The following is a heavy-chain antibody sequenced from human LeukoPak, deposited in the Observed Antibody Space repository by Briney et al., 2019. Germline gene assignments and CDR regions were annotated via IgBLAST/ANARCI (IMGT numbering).Heavy chain of an antibody. V-gene: IGHV4-30-2*01. Sequence: SQTLSLTCAVYGGSISSGGCSWSCIRQPPGKGLVWIGYIYHSGSTYYHPSLKSRVTISVDRSKNQFSLKLSSVTDADATAYYCARAPHAFDIWGQGKMVTVSS. CDR2: IYHSGST. J-gene: IGHJ3*02. CDR3: ARAPHAFDI. CDR1: GGSISSGGCS.